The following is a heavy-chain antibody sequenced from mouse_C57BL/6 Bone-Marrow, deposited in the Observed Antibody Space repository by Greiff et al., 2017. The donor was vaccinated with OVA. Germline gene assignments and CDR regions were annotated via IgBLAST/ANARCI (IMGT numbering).Heavy chain of an antibody. CDR2: IWRGGST. V-gene: IGHV2-5*01. CDR3: AKKPSAVPGSNYPYYAMDY. Sequence: QVQLKQSGPGLVQPSQSLSITCTVSGFSLTSYGVHWVRQSPGKGLEWLGVIWRGGSTDYNAAFMSRLSITKDNSKSQVFFKMNSLQADDTAIYYCAKKPSAVPGSNYPYYAMDYWGQGTSVTVSS. D-gene: IGHD2-5*01. J-gene: IGHJ4*01. CDR1: GFSLTSYG.